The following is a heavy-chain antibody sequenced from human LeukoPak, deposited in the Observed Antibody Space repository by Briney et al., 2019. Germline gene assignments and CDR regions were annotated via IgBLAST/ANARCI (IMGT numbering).Heavy chain of an antibody. CDR3: ARGDAYALNF. Sequence: PGGSLRLPCAASGFTFSSYWMHWVRQGPGKGLVWVSRINSDGTTTAYADSVKGRFTISRDNAKNTLYLQMNSLRAEDTAVYSCARGDAYALNFWGQGTLVTVSS. D-gene: IGHD2-2*01. J-gene: IGHJ4*02. CDR1: GFTFSSYW. V-gene: IGHV3-74*01. CDR2: INSDGTTT.